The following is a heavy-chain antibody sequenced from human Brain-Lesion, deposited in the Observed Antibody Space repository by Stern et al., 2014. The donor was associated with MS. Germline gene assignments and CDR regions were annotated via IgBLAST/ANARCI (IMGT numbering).Heavy chain of an antibody. CDR2: IFNSGST. CDR3: ARGRVVPGFQYYATDV. V-gene: IGHV4-61*02. Sequence: VQLLESGPGLVKPSQTLSLSCTVSGGSISSGGYYWSWIRQPAGKGLEWIGRIFNSGSTSYNPSLKSRVTISIATPKTQFSLRLNSMTAADTAVYYCARGRVVPGFQYYATDVWGQGTTVIVSS. CDR1: GGSISSGGYY. D-gene: IGHD2-2*01. J-gene: IGHJ6*02.